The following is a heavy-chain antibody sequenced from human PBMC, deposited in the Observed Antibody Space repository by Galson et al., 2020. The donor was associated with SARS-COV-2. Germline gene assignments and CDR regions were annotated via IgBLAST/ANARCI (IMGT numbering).Heavy chain of an antibody. Sequence: ASVKVSCQASGYSFTGYYIHWVRQAPGEGLEWMGWVNPNTGDMNYKEKFQDRVTMTRDTAISTAYMELSRLTSDDTAVYYCARDRISAPDDFDYWGQGTLVTVSS. CDR3: ARDRISAPDDFDY. CDR2: VNPNTGDM. V-gene: IGHV1-2*02. D-gene: IGHD6-13*01. J-gene: IGHJ4*02. CDR1: GYSFTGYY.